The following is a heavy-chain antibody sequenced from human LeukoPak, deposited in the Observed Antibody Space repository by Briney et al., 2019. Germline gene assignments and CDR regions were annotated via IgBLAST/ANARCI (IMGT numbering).Heavy chain of an antibody. CDR2: MNPNSGNT. J-gene: IGHJ6*02. CDR1: GGTFSSYA. V-gene: IGHV1-8*02. D-gene: IGHD3-10*01. Sequence: VASVKVSCKASGGTFSSYAINWVRQATGQGLEWMGWMNPNSGNTGYAQKFQGRVTMTRNTSISTAYMELSSLRSEDTAVYYCARGPQIVIWFGELYGMDVWGQGTTVTVSS. CDR3: ARGPQIVIWFGELYGMDV.